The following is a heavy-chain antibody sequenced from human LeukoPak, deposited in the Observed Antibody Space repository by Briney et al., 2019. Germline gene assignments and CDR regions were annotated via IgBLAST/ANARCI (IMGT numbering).Heavy chain of an antibody. CDR1: GYTFTSYG. CDR2: ISAYNGNT. V-gene: IGHV1-18*01. J-gene: IGHJ5*02. CDR3: ARDGIAAAGRRFDP. Sequence: RASVRVSCKASGYTFTSYGISWVRQAPGQGLEWMGWISAYNGNTNYAQKLQGRVTMTTDTSTSTAYMELRILRSDDTAVYYCARDGIAAAGRRFDPWGQGTLVTVSS. D-gene: IGHD6-13*01.